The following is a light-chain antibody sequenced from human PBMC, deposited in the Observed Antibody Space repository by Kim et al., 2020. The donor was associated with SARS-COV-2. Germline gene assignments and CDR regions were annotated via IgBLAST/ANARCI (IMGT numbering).Light chain of an antibody. V-gene: IGKV1-5*01. CDR1: QSVSTW. CDR2: DAS. J-gene: IGKJ1*01. CDR3: QQYNTYATWT. Sequence: DIQMTQSPPTLSASVGDRITITCRASQSVSTWLAWYQQRPGKAPKLLIFDASSLHSGVPSRFSGSGSGTEFTLTISSLQPDDFATYYCQQYNTYATWTFGQGTKVDIK.